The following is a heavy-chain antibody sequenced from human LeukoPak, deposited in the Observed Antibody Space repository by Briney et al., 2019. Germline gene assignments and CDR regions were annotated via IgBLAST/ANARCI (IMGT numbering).Heavy chain of an antibody. CDR2: IRGKAYGGTT. D-gene: IGHD3-22*01. V-gene: IGHV3-49*03. Sequence: PGGSLRLSGTASGFIFGDYGMSWFRQAPGKGLEWVGFIRGKAYGGTTEYAASVKGRFTISRDDSKRIAYLPMNSLKTEDTAVYSSSRDSSGYSYYFDYWGQGTLVTVSS. CDR3: SRDSSGYSYYFDY. J-gene: IGHJ4*02. CDR1: GFIFGDYG.